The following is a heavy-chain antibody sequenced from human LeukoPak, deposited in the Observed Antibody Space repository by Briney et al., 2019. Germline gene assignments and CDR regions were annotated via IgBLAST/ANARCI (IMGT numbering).Heavy chain of an antibody. V-gene: IGHV1-18*01. CDR1: GYTFSNYG. CDR2: ISAYNGNT. Sequence: GASVKVSCKGSGYTFSNYGISWVRQAPGQGLEWMGWISAYNGNTNYAQRLQGRVTLTTDTSTSTAYMELRSLRSADTAVYYCARAGCSATTCYSVAYYYAMDVWGQGTTATVSS. D-gene: IGHD2-2*01. CDR3: ARAGCSATTCYSVAYYYAMDV. J-gene: IGHJ6*02.